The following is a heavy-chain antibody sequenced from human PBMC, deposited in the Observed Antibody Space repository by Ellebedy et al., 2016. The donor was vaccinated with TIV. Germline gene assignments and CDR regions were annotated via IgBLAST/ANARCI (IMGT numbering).Heavy chain of an antibody. Sequence: GGSLRLXXAASGFRFNTYNMVWVRQAPGEGLEWISYIGSGGTTYYADSVRGRFTVSRDDAKSSLYLQMDTLRDEDTALYYCVRIAARPGNVFDQWGQGTLVTVSS. J-gene: IGHJ4*02. CDR2: IGSGGTT. CDR1: GFRFNTYN. V-gene: IGHV3-48*02. CDR3: VRIAARPGNVFDQ. D-gene: IGHD6-6*01.